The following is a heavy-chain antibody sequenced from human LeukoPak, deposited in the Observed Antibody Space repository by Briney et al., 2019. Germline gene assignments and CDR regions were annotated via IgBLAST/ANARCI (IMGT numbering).Heavy chain of an antibody. D-gene: IGHD3-22*01. CDR3: ARDRPNYYGSDGHYYRRDGDY. CDR2: ISSSSSYI. Sequence: GGSLRLSCAASGFTFSSYSMNWVRQAPGKGLEWVSSISSSSSYIYYAGSVKGRFTISRDNAKNSLYLQMNSLRAEDTAVYYCARDRPNYYGSDGHYYRRDGDYWGRGTLVSVSS. V-gene: IGHV3-21*04. CDR1: GFTFSSYS. J-gene: IGHJ4*02.